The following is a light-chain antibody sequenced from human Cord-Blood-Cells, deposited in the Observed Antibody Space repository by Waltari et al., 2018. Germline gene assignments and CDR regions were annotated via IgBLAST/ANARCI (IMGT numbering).Light chain of an antibody. J-gene: IGLJ2*01. CDR1: SPNIGAGYD. Sequence: QSVLTQPPSVSGAPGQRVTISCTGSSPNIGAGYDVHWYQQLPGPAPKLLLYGNSNRPSGVPDRFSGSKSGTSASLAITGLQAEDEADYYCQAYDSSLSVVFGGGTKLTVL. V-gene: IGLV1-40*01. CDR2: GNS. CDR3: QAYDSSLSVV.